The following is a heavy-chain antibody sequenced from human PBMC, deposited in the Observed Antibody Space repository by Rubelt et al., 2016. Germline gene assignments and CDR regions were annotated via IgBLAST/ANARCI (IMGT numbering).Heavy chain of an antibody. J-gene: IGHJ4*02. CDR3: ARFAIGGHSSGYLFDY. Sequence: QVQLVQSGAEVKKPGASVKVSCKASGYTFTGYYMHWVRQAPGQGLAWMGWLNPNSGGKNYAQKFKGRVTRTRDTSISTAYMELSRLRSDDTAVYYCARFAIGGHSSGYLFDYWGQGTLVTVSS. V-gene: IGHV1-2*02. CDR2: LNPNSGGK. D-gene: IGHD3-22*01. CDR1: GYTFTGYY.